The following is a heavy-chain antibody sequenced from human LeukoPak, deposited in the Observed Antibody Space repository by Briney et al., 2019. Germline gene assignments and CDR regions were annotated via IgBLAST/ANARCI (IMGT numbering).Heavy chain of an antibody. CDR2: ISAYNGNT. CDR1: GYTFTSYG. CDR3: ARDRGSSSSEGFDP. Sequence: ASVNVSCKASGYTFTSYGISWVRQAPGQGLEWMGWISAYNGNTNYAQKLQGRVTMTTDTSTSTAYMELRSLRSDDTAVYYCARDRGSSSSEGFDPWGQGTLVTVSS. D-gene: IGHD6-6*01. V-gene: IGHV1-18*01. J-gene: IGHJ5*02.